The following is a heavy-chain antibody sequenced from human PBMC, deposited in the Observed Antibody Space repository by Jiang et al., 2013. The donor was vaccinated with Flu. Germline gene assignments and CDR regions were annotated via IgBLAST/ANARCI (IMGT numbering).Heavy chain of an antibody. V-gene: IGHV5-51*01. J-gene: IGHJ4*02. Sequence: SLKISCKGSGYSFTSYWIGWVRQMPGKGLEWMGIIYPGDSDTRYSPSFQGQVTISADKSISTAYLQWSSLKASDTAMYYCARFQTNRYSSSSNYYFDYWGQGTLVTVSS. CDR3: ARFQTNRYSSSSNYYFDY. CDR2: IYPGDSDT. D-gene: IGHD6-6*01. CDR1: GYSFTSYW.